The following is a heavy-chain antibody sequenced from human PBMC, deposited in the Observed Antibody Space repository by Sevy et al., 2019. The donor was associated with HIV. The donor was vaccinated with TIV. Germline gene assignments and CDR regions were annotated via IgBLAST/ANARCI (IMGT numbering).Heavy chain of an antibody. V-gene: IGHV1-18*01. CDR2: ISGSNGNT. CDR1: GYTFSNYG. CDR3: VRDESFSLIVVDPDY. Sequence: ASVQVSCQASGYTFSNYGVTWVRQAPGQELEWMGWISGSNGNTKYAQKFQDRVIMTTDTATRTAYKELRRLRSEDTAVYYCVRDESFSLIVVDPDYWGQGTLVTVSS. J-gene: IGHJ4*02. D-gene: IGHD3-22*01.